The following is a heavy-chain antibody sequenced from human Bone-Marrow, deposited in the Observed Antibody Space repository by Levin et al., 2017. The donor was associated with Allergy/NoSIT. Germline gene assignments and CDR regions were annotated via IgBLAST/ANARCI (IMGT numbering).Heavy chain of an antibody. CDR3: ARPSITIFGVGIDAFDI. CDR2: IWYDGSNK. J-gene: IGHJ3*02. D-gene: IGHD3-3*01. Sequence: GGSLRLSCAASGFTFSSYGMHWVRQAPGKGLEWVAVIWYDGSNKYYADSVKGRFTISRDNSKNTLYLQMNSLRAEDTAVYYCARPSITIFGVGIDAFDIWGQGTMVTVSS. V-gene: IGHV3-33*01. CDR1: GFTFSSYG.